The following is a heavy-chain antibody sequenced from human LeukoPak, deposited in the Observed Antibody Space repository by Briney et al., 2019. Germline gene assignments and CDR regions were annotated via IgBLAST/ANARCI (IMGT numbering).Heavy chain of an antibody. J-gene: IGHJ5*02. Sequence: KTSETLSLTCAVYGGSFSGYYWSWIRQPPGKGLEWIGEINHSGSTNYNPSLKSRVTISVDTSKNQFSLKLSSVTAADTAVYYCARGNGFGEPKNWFDPWGQGTLVTVSS. V-gene: IGHV4-34*01. CDR1: GGSFSGYY. CDR3: ARGNGFGEPKNWFDP. D-gene: IGHD3-10*01. CDR2: INHSGST.